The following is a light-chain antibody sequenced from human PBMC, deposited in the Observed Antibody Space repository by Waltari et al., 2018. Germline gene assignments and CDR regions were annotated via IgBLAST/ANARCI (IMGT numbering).Light chain of an antibody. CDR1: KNVSIY. CDR2: DAS. J-gene: IGKJ1*01. Sequence: EIVLTQSPATLSLSPGERATLSCRASKNVSIYLAWYQQKPGQAPRLLIYDASNRATGIPARFSGSGSGTDFTLTISSLEPEDFAVYYCQQRSNWPPWTFGQGTKVEIK. CDR3: QQRSNWPPWT. V-gene: IGKV3-11*01.